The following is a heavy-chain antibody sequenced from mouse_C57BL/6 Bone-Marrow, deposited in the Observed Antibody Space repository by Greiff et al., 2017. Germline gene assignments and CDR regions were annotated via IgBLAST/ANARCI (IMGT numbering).Heavy chain of an antibody. V-gene: IGHV1-50*01. CDR3: ARWPITTVVSDWYFDV. CDR2: IDPSDSYT. Sequence: QVQLQQPGAELVKPGASVKLSCKASGYTFTSYWMQWVKQRPGQGLEWIGEIDPSDSYTNYNQKFKGKATFTVTTSSSTAYMQLSSLTSEDSAVYYCARWPITTVVSDWYFDVWGTGTTVTVSS. J-gene: IGHJ1*03. D-gene: IGHD1-1*01. CDR1: GYTFTSYW.